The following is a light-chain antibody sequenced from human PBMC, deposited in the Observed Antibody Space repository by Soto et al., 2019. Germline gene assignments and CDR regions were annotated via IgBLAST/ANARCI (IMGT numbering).Light chain of an antibody. CDR3: QQYGGSPRT. CDR2: AAS. J-gene: IGKJ2*01. CDR1: QSIRNS. V-gene: IGKV3-20*01. Sequence: EIVLTQSPGTLSLSPGERATLSCRASQSIRNSLAWYQQRPGQSPRLLIYAASSRATGVPDRFSGGGSATDFTLTVSRLEPEDFAVHYCQQYGGSPRTFGQGTTLEIK.